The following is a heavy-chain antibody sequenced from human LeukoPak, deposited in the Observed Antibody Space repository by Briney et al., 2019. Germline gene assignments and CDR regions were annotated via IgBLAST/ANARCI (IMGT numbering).Heavy chain of an antibody. J-gene: IGHJ4*02. V-gene: IGHV3-30-3*01. CDR2: IAIDGINK. CDR1: GFTFSSYA. D-gene: IGHD6-13*01. CDR3: GRGLSNWSLDY. Sequence: PGGSLRLSCAASGFTFSSYAIHWVRQAPGKGLEWVAVIAIDGINKYYADSVKGRVTLSRDNSKNTVYLQMSSLRVADTGVYYCGRGLSNWSLDYWGQGTPITVSS.